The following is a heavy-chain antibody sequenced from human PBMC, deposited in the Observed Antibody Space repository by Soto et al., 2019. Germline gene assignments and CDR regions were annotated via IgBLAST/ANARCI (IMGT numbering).Heavy chain of an antibody. D-gene: IGHD3-10*01. Sequence: SETLSLTCTVSGGSISSGGYYWSWIRQHPGKGLEWVGYIYYSGSTYYNPSLKSRVTISVDTSKNQLSLELSSVTAADTAVYFCARDRVRGSRTYAGFDPWGQGTLVTVSS. CDR1: GGSISSGGYY. CDR3: ARDRVRGSRTYAGFDP. CDR2: IYYSGST. V-gene: IGHV4-30-4*08. J-gene: IGHJ5*02.